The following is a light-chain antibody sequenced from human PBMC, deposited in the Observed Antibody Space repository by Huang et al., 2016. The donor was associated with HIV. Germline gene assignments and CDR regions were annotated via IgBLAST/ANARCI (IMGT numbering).Light chain of an antibody. J-gene: IGKJ2*01. Sequence: EIVLTQSPATLSLSPGERATLSCRASQSVGCYLAWYQQKPGQAPRLLIYDTSTRATGIPASFSGSGSETDFTLTISSLEPEDFAVYYCQQPGSFGQGTKVDIK. CDR1: QSVGCY. CDR2: DTS. CDR3: QQPGS. V-gene: IGKV3-11*01.